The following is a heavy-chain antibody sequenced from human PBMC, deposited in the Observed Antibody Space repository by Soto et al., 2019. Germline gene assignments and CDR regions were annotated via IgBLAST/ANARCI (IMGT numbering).Heavy chain of an antibody. CDR1: GYTFITYA. V-gene: IGHV1-3*01. CDR3: AICIILGGWSPDYIDC. D-gene: IGHD6-19*01. Sequence: ASVKVPCKASGYTFITYAMHWVRQAPGQRLEWMGWINAGNGNTKYSQKFQGRVAITRDTSASKAYMELSSLRSEDTAVYYCAICIILGGWSPDYIDCWGQGTLVTVSS. J-gene: IGHJ4*02. CDR2: INAGNGNT.